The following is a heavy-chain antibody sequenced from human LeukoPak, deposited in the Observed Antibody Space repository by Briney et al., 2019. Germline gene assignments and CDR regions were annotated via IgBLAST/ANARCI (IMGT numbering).Heavy chain of an antibody. D-gene: IGHD3-22*01. J-gene: IGHJ1*01. CDR2: ISGSGGST. CDR3: AKPPSSITMIVVVDKYFQH. Sequence: GGSLRLSCAASGFTFSSYAMSWVRQAPGKGLEWVSAISGSGGSTYYADSVKGRFTISRDNSKNTLYLQMNSLRAEDTAVYYCAKPPSSITMIVVVDKYFQHWGQGTLVTASS. V-gene: IGHV3-23*01. CDR1: GFTFSSYA.